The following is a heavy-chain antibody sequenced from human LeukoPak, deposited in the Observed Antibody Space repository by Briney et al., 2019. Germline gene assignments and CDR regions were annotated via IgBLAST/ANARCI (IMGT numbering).Heavy chain of an antibody. J-gene: IGHJ4*02. CDR2: INPNGGDT. V-gene: IGHV1-2*06. CDR1: GYNFPAYF. CDR3: ARVGFTTSWSNFDY. D-gene: IGHD2-2*01. Sequence: ASVKVSCKAGGYNFPAYFVHWVRQAPGQGLEWMRRINPNGGDTNYAQKFQGRVTMASDTSISTAYMELSSLISDDTAVYYCARVGFTTSWSNFDYWGQGTLVTVSS.